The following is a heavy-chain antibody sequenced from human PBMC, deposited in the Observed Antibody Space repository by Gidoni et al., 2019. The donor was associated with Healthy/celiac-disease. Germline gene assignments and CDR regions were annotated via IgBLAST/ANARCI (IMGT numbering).Heavy chain of an antibody. CDR1: GFPFRSYW. D-gene: IGHD3-3*01. V-gene: IGHV3-74*01. CDR3: ARGYDFWSGYGYFDY. Sequence: EVQLVESGGGLVQPGGSLRLSCAASGFPFRSYWMHWVRQAPGKGLVWVSRINSDGSSTSYADSVKGRFTISRDNAKNTLYLQMNSLRAEDTAVYYCARGYDFWSGYGYFDYWGQGTLVTVSS. J-gene: IGHJ4*02. CDR2: INSDGSST.